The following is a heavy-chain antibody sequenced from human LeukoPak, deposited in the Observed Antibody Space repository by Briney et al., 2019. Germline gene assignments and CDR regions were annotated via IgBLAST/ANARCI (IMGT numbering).Heavy chain of an antibody. CDR3: ARDLEVAAAPDY. CDR1: GFTFSSYN. D-gene: IGHD2-15*01. J-gene: IGHJ4*02. CDR2: ISSSSSYI. Sequence: GGSLRLSCAASGFTFSSYNMNWVRQAPGKGLEWVSSISSSSSYIYYADSVKGRFTISRDNAKNSLYLQMTSLRAEDTAVYYCARDLEVAAAPDYWGQGTLVTVSS. V-gene: IGHV3-21*01.